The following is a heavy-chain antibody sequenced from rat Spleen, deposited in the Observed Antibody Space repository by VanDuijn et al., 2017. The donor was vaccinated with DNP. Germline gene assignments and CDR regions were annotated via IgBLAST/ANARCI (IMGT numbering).Heavy chain of an antibody. J-gene: IGHJ2*01. CDR2: INTVGGTT. CDR1: GFTFSNYY. Sequence: EVQLVESGGGLVQPGRSMKLSCAASGFTFSNYYMAWVRQAPTKGLEWVASINTVGGTTYYRDSVKGRFTISRDNAENTQYLQMDSLRSEDTATYYCARDNYGGYYWGHGVTVTVSS. V-gene: IGHV5-25*01. D-gene: IGHD1-11*01. CDR3: ARDNYGGYY.